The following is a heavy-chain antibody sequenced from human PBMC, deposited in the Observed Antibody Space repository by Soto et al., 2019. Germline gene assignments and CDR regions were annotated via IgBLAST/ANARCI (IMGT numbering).Heavy chain of an antibody. D-gene: IGHD3-10*01. CDR2: TYHSGST. CDR1: GGSISSGGYS. Sequence: QLQLQESGSGLVKPSQTLSLTCAVSGGSISSGGYSWSWIRQPPGKGLEWIGYTYHSGSTYYNPSRKSRVTITVDRSKNQFSLKLSSVTAADTAVYYCARADMVRGVITPNYYYYGMDVWGQGTTVTVSS. V-gene: IGHV4-30-2*01. CDR3: ARADMVRGVITPNYYYYGMDV. J-gene: IGHJ6*02.